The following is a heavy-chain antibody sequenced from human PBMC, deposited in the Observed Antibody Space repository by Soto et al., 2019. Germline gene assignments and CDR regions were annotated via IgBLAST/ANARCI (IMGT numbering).Heavy chain of an antibody. Sequence: PSETLSLTCAVSGGSISSSNWWSWVRQPPGKGLEWIGEIYHSGSTNYNPSLKSRVTMSVDTSKKQFSLKLTSVTAADTAVYYCARYSNNWFQTEGMDVWGQGTTVTVSS. J-gene: IGHJ6*02. CDR1: GGSISSSNW. CDR2: IYHSGST. CDR3: ARYSNNWFQTEGMDV. D-gene: IGHD6-13*01. V-gene: IGHV4-4*02.